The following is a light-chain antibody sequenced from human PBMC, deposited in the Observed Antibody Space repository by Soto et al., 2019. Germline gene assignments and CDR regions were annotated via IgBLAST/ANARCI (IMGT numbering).Light chain of an antibody. CDR1: QSVSSSY. CDR3: QPYSALPST. J-gene: IGKJ2*01. V-gene: IGKV3-20*01. Sequence: EIVLTQSPGTLSLSPGERATLSCRASQSVSSSYLVWYQQKPGQALRLLIYGASSRATGIPDRFSGSGSGTDFALTISRLEPEDFELYYCQPYSALPSTFGQGTKLEI. CDR2: GAS.